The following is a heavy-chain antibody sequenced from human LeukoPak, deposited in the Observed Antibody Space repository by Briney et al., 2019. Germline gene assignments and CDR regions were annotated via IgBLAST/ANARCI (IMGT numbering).Heavy chain of an antibody. CDR3: ARHDYGDYYFDY. V-gene: IGHV1-69*13. D-gene: IGHD4-17*01. J-gene: IGHJ4*02. CDR1: GYTFTGYY. Sequence: ASVKVSCKASGYTFTGYYMHWVRQAPGQGLEWMGGIIPIFGTANYAQKFQGRVTITADESTSTAYMELSSLRSEDTAVYYCARHDYGDYYFDYWGQGTLVTVSS. CDR2: IIPIFGTA.